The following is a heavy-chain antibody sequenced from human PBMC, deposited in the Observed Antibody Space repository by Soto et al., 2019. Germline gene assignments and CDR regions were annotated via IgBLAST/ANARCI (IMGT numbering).Heavy chain of an antibody. Sequence: GGSLRLSCAASGFTFTSYVMSWVRQAPGKGLEWVSTISGSGGGTYYADSVKGRFTISRDSSKNTLYLQMNSLRAADTAIYYCAKTPDDLRFPFTCYYYMDVWGKGTTVTVSS. V-gene: IGHV3-23*01. CDR3: AKTPDDLRFPFTCYYYMDV. D-gene: IGHD3-3*01. CDR2: ISGSGGGT. CDR1: GFTFTSYV. J-gene: IGHJ6*03.